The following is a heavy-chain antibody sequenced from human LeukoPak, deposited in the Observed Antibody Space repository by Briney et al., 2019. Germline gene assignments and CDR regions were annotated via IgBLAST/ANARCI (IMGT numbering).Heavy chain of an antibody. CDR1: GGSISSGSYY. J-gene: IGHJ4*02. Sequence: PSETLSLTCTVSGGSISSGSYYWGWIRQPPGKGLEWIGSIYYSGSTYYNPSLKSRVTISVDTSKNQFSLKLSSVTAADTAVVYCARVEAYSSGWGGRIEYWGQGTLVTVSS. D-gene: IGHD6-19*01. V-gene: IGHV4-39*07. CDR3: ARVEAYSSGWGGRIEY. CDR2: IYYSGST.